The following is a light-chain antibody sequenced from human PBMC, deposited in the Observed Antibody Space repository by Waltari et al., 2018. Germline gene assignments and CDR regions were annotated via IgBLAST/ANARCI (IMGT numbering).Light chain of an antibody. J-gene: IGKJ2*01. CDR2: AAS. CDR1: QTISTY. CDR3: HQSHTVPHT. V-gene: IGKV1-39*01. Sequence: DIQMTQSPSSLSASVGDSVTITCRASQTISTYLNWYQQTAGKAPKLLIYAASALQSGVPSRLRGSGSGTDFTLTITSLQPEDFATYYCHQSHTVPHTFGQGTKLEIK.